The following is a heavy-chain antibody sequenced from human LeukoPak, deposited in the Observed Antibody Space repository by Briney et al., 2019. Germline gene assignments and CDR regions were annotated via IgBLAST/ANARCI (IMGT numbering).Heavy chain of an antibody. Sequence: GGSLRLSCAASGFTFSSYGMHWVRQAPGKGLEWVAFIRYDGSNKYYADSVKGRFTISRDNSKSTLYLQMNSLRAEDTAVYYCARAPYSSSSGGHYYYYYYMDVWGKGTTVTVSS. D-gene: IGHD6-6*01. CDR1: GFTFSSYG. CDR2: IRYDGSNK. V-gene: IGHV3-30*02. CDR3: ARAPYSSSSGGHYYYYYYMDV. J-gene: IGHJ6*03.